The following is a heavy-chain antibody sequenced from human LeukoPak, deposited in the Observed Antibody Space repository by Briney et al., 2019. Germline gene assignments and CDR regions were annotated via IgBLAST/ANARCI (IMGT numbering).Heavy chain of an antibody. J-gene: IGHJ4*02. D-gene: IGHD6-13*01. CDR3: ARSTAIAAAGRGGTLRY. CDR1: GTSVSGHY. V-gene: IGHV4-59*02. CDR2: LYSSGST. Sequence: PSETLSLTCTVSGTSVSGHYWSWIRQPPGKGLEWIGYLYSSGSTNYNPSLKSRVTISVDTSKNQFSLKLSSVTAADTAVYYCARSTAIAAAGRGGTLRYWGQGTLVTVSS.